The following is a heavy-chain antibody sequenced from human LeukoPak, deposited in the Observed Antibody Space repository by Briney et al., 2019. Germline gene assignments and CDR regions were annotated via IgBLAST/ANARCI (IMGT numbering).Heavy chain of an antibody. V-gene: IGHV1-3*01. D-gene: IGHD6-19*01. CDR2: INAGNGNT. J-gene: IGHJ5*02. CDR1: GYTFTSYA. Sequence: AASVKVSCKASGYTFTSYAMHWVRQAPGQRLEWMGWINAGNGNTKYSQKFQGRVTITRDTSASTAYMELSSLRSEDTAVYYCARSGGWLANRFDPWGQGTLVTVSA. CDR3: ARSGGWLANRFDP.